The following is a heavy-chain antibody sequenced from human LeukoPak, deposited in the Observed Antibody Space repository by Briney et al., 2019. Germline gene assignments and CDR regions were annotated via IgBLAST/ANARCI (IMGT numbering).Heavy chain of an antibody. Sequence: ASVKVSCKASGYTFTGYYMHWVRQAPGQGLEWMGWINSNSGGTNYAQKFQGRVTMTRDTSISTAYMELSRLRSDDTAVYYCAIRSGGSCYWSPWCAFDIWGQGTMVTVSS. J-gene: IGHJ3*02. D-gene: IGHD2-15*01. CDR3: AIRSGGSCYWSPWCAFDI. V-gene: IGHV1-2*02. CDR2: INSNSGGT. CDR1: GYTFTGYY.